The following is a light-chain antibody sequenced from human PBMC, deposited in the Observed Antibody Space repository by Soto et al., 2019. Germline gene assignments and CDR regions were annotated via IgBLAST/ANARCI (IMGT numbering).Light chain of an antibody. CDR3: QESYSTPVA. V-gene: IGKV1-39*01. Sequence: DIHVTQSPSSLSASVGDRVTITCRTSQNINIFLNWYQQKPGRAPMVVISAASNLESGIPSRFSGRGSGIEFTLTISNLQPGDSALYLCQESYSTPVAFGGGT. CDR1: QNINIF. J-gene: IGKJ4*01. CDR2: AAS.